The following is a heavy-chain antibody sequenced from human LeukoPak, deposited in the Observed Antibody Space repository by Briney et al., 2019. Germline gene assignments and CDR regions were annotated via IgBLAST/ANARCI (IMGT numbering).Heavy chain of an antibody. CDR1: GYTFTSYG. V-gene: IGHV1-18*01. CDR2: ISAYNGNT. Sequence: GASVKVSCKASGYTFTSYGISWVRQAPGQGLEWMGWISAYNGNTNYAQKLQGRVTMTTDTSTSTAYMELRSLRSDDTAVYYCARVDYGDYYYYYMDVWGKGTTVTVSS. J-gene: IGHJ6*03. D-gene: IGHD4-17*01. CDR3: ARVDYGDYYYYYMDV.